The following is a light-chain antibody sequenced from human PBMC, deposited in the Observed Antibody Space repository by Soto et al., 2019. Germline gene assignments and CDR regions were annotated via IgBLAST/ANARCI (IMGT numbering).Light chain of an antibody. V-gene: IGLV2-23*01. CDR3: SSYADSRTGV. CDR1: SSDVGYYNL. Sequence: QSALTQPASVSGSPGQSITISCTGTSSDVGYYNLVSWYQQHPGKAPKLLICEGSRRPSGVSNRFSGSKSGNTASLTISGLQPEDEGDYYCSSYADSRTGVFGGGTKVTVL. CDR2: EGS. J-gene: IGLJ3*02.